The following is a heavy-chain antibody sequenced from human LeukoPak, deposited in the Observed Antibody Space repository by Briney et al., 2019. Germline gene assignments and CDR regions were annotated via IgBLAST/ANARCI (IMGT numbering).Heavy chain of an antibody. V-gene: IGHV1-2*02. CDR2: IKPNSGGT. Sequence: ASVKVSCKASGYSFNGYYIHWVRQAPGQGLEWMGWIKPNSGGTNYAQKFQGGVTMTRETSITTAYMELSSLVSVNTTVNERARVRGSCTLDYWRETTPVTVPP. D-gene: IGHD1-26*01. CDR1: GYSFNGYY. CDR3: ARVRGSCTLDY. J-gene: IGHJ4*02.